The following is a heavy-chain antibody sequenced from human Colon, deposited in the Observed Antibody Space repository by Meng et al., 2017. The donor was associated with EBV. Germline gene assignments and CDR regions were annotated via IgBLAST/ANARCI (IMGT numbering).Heavy chain of an antibody. D-gene: IGHD2-2*01. V-gene: IGHV3-23*01. CDR1: GFTFDNYA. CDR2: INAGGSNT. CDR3: AKDQEICCSNRDY. J-gene: IGHJ4*02. Sequence: EGCLLESGGGLVQPGGSLRLSCAASGFTFDNYAMSWVRQAPGKGLEWVSSINAGGSNTYYADSVRGRFTISRDNSKSTLYLQLNSLRVDDTAVYYCAKDQEICCSNRDYWGQGTLVTVSS.